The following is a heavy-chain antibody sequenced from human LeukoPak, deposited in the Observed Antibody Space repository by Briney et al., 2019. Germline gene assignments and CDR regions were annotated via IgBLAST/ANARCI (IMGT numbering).Heavy chain of an antibody. CDR2: ISSSGSTI. J-gene: IGHJ6*04. CDR1: GFTFSSYE. Sequence: GGSLRLSCAASGFTFSSYEMNWVRQATGKGLEWVSYISSSGSTIYYADSVKGRFTISRDNAKNSLYLQMNSLRAEDTAVYYCAELGITMIGGVWGKGTTVTISS. CDR3: AELGITMIGGV. D-gene: IGHD3-10*02. V-gene: IGHV3-48*03.